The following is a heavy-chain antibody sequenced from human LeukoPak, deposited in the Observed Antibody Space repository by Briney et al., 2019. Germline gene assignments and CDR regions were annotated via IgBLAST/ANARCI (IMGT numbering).Heavy chain of an antibody. D-gene: IGHD6-13*01. CDR2: ISSSSSTI. Sequence: PGGSLRLSCAASGFTFSSYSMNLVRQAPGKGLEWVSYISSSSSTIYYADSVKGRFTISRDNAKNSLYLQMNSLRAEDTAVYYCARDVAAADYWGQGTLVTVSS. V-gene: IGHV3-48*01. CDR3: ARDVAAADY. CDR1: GFTFSSYS. J-gene: IGHJ4*02.